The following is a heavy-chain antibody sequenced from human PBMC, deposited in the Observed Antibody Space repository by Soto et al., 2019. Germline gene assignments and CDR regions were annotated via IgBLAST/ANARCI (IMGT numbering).Heavy chain of an antibody. CDR1: GDSISSYY. CDR3: ARIRRGEAVLFDY. J-gene: IGHJ4*02. CDR2: IYYSGVS. D-gene: IGHD3-10*01. V-gene: IGHV4-59*01. Sequence: QVQLQESGPGLVKPSETLSLTCNVSGDSISSYYWTWIRQPPGKGLEWIGYIYYSGVSNYNPSLKSRVTMSVDTSRDQFSLKLSSVTAADTAVYYCARIRRGEAVLFDYWGQGTLVTVSS.